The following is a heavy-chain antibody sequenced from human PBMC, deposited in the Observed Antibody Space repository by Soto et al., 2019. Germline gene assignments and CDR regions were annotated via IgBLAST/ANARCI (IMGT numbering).Heavy chain of an antibody. V-gene: IGHV3-9*01. Sequence: GGFLRLSCAASGFTFDDYTMHWVRQGPGKGLEWISGISWNSRSIGYAGSVKGRFTISRDNAKNSLYLQMNSLRAEDTALYYFVKDVRSSAGPPDFDYWGQGTLVTVSS. D-gene: IGHD2-15*01. CDR2: ISWNSRSI. CDR1: GFTFDDYT. J-gene: IGHJ4*02. CDR3: VKDVRSSAGPPDFDY.